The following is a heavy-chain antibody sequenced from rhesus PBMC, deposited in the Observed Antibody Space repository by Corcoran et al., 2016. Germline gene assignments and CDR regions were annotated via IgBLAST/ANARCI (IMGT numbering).Heavy chain of an antibody. CDR3: AAPHLGY. D-gene: IGHD1-38*01. CDR2: MEGNSARP. V-gene: IGHV4-73*01. J-gene: IGHJ4*01. CDR1: GGSITGYY. Sequence: QVKLQQWGEGLVKPSETLSLTCAVYGGSITGYYWSWIRQPPGKGLEWIWNMEGNSARPNYNPSLKSRVTISTDTSKNQFSLKLSSVTAADTAVYYCAAPHLGYWGQGVLVTVSS.